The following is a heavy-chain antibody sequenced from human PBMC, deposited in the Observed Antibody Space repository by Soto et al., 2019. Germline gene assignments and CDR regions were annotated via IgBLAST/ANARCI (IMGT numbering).Heavy chain of an antibody. CDR2: IYWDDDK. CDR3: AHSYRTTVTLYYFDY. V-gene: IGHV2-5*02. D-gene: IGHD4-17*01. J-gene: IGHJ4*02. CDR1: GFSLSTSGVG. Sequence: QITLKESGPTLVKPTQTLTLTCTFSGFSLSTSGVGVGWIRQPPGKALEWLALIYWDDDKRYSPSLKSRLTITKDTSKNQVVLTMTNRDPVDTATYYCAHSYRTTVTLYYFDYWGQGTLVTVSS.